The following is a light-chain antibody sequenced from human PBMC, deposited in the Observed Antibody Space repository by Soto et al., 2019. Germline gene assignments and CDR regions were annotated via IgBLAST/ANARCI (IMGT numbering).Light chain of an antibody. Sequence: IVLTQSPATLASFPCDRVTLSCRASQYINTRLAWYQHRPGQAPRLLIYGASSRATGIPDRFSGSGSGTDFTLTISRLEPEDFAVYYCHHSGTFGQGTKVDNK. CDR1: QYINTR. V-gene: IGKV3-20*01. CDR3: HHSGT. CDR2: GAS. J-gene: IGKJ1*01.